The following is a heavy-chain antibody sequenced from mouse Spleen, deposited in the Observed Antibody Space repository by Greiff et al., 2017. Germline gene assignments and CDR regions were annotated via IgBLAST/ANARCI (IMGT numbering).Heavy chain of an antibody. CDR1: GFNIKNTY. CDR2: IDPANGNT. D-gene: IGHD1-1*01. J-gene: IGHJ4*01. Sequence: EVKLQESVAELVRPGASVKLSCTASGFNIKNTYMHWVKQRPEQGLEWIGRIDPANGNTKYAPKFQGKATITADTSSNTAYLQLSSLTSEDTAIYYCARSYYGSSPLYYAMDYWGQGTSVTVSS. V-gene: IGHV14-3*01. CDR3: ARSYYGSSPLYYAMDY.